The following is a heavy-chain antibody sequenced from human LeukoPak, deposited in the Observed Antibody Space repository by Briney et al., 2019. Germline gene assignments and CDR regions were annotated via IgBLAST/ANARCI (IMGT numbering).Heavy chain of an antibody. CDR3: ARPSDRYSSTSLDV. Sequence: SETLSLTSTVSGGSISSYYWSWIRQPAGKGLEWTGRIYTSGSTNYNPSLKSRVTISVDTSKNQFSLKLSSVTAADTAVYYCARPSDRYSSTSLDVWGKGTTVTVSS. V-gene: IGHV4-4*07. CDR2: IYTSGST. CDR1: GGSISSYY. D-gene: IGHD6-6*01. J-gene: IGHJ6*04.